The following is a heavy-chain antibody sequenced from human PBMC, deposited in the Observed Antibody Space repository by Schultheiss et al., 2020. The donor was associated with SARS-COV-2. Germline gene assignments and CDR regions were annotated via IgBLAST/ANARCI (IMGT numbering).Heavy chain of an antibody. V-gene: IGHV4-59*08. J-gene: IGHJ4*02. Sequence: SQTLSLTCAVYGGSISSYYWSWIRQPPGKGLEWIGYIYYSGSTNYNPSLKSRVTISVDTSRNQFSLKLSSVTAADTAVYYCASEGLRFLENDYWGQGTLVTVSS. CDR3: ASEGLRFLENDY. CDR1: GGSISSYY. CDR2: IYYSGST. D-gene: IGHD3-3*01.